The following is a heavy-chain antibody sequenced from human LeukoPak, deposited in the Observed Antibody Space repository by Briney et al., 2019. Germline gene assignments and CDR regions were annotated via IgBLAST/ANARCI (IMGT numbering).Heavy chain of an antibody. V-gene: IGHV3-74*01. Sequence: GGSLRLSCAASGLTISNYWMHWVRQTPGKGLVWVSRINGDGSSTAYAESVKSRFTISRDNAKNTLYLQMNSLRVEDTALYYCLATVTLPFDHWGQGALVTVSS. J-gene: IGHJ4*02. CDR1: GLTISNYW. CDR2: INGDGSST. CDR3: LATVTLPFDH. D-gene: IGHD4-17*01.